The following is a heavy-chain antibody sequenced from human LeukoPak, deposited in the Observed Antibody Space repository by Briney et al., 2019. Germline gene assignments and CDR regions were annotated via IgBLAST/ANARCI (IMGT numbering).Heavy chain of an antibody. CDR2: MSATSGTT. CDR1: GFPFNNYA. Sequence: GGSLRLSCAASGFPFNNYAMSWVRQAPGKGLEWVSIMSATSGTTYYADSVKGRFTISRDNSKNTLYLQVNSLRADDTAVYYCATKITGYYPFDNWGQGTLVTVSS. V-gene: IGHV3-23*01. D-gene: IGHD3-9*01. CDR3: ATKITGYYPFDN. J-gene: IGHJ4*02.